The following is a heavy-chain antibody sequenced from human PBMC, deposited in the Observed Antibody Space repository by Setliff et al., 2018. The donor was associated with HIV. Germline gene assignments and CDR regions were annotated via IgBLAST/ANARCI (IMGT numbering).Heavy chain of an antibody. CDR2: LYSGGST. CDR1: GFTVNNNY. V-gene: IGHV3-66*02. J-gene: IGHJ6*03. Sequence: GGSLRLSCAASGFTVNNNYMSGVRQAPGKGLEWVSVLYSGGSTYYADSVKGRFTISRDNAKNSLYLQMSSLRDEDTAVYYCAKGVYCSGASCYPPYMDVWGIGTTVTVSS. CDR3: AKGVYCSGASCYPPYMDV. D-gene: IGHD2-15*01.